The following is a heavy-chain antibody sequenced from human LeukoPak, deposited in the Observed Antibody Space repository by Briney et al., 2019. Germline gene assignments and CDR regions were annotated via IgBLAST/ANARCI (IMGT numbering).Heavy chain of an antibody. CDR1: GFTFSSYS. Sequence: GGSLRLSCAASGFTFSSYSMNWVRQAPGKGLEWVSYISSSSSTIYYADSVKGRFTISRDNAKYSLYLQMNSLRAEDTAVYYCATGGAVADFDYWGQGTLVTVSS. CDR2: ISSSSSTI. D-gene: IGHD6-19*01. J-gene: IGHJ4*02. CDR3: ATGGAVADFDY. V-gene: IGHV3-48*04.